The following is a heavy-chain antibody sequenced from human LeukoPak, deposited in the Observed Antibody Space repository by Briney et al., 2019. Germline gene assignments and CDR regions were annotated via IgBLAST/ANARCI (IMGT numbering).Heavy chain of an antibody. CDR3: ARDQWELLSHAFDI. V-gene: IGHV1-2*02. CDR1: GYTFTGYY. CDR2: INPNSGGT. J-gene: IGHJ3*02. D-gene: IGHD1-26*01. Sequence: GASVKVSCKASGYTFTGYYMHWVRQAPGQGLEWMGWINPNSGGTNYAQKFQGRVTMTRDTSISTAYMELSRLRSDDTAVYYCARDQWELLSHAFDIWGQGTMVTVSS.